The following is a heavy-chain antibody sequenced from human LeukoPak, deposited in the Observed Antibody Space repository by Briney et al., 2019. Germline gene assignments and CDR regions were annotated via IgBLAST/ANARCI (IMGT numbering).Heavy chain of an antibody. CDR1: GFTFSSYA. CDR2: ISGSGGST. V-gene: IGHV3-23*01. CDR3: AKAESWYPYGSGSPPGY. J-gene: IGHJ4*02. Sequence: AEASLRLSCAASGFTFSSYAMSWVRQAPGKGLEWVSAISGSGGSTYYADSVKGRFTISRDNSKNTLYLQMNSLRAEDTAVYYCAKAESWYPYGSGSPPGYWGQGTLVTVSS. D-gene: IGHD3-10*01.